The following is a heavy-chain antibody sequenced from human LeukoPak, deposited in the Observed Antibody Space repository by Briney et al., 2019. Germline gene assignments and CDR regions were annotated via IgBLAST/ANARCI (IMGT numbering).Heavy chain of an antibody. V-gene: IGHV3-43*02. CDR2: ISGDGYIT. J-gene: IGHJ4*02. CDR3: AKDIRMVRGVMIDY. D-gene: IGHD3-10*01. CDR1: GFNFDDYA. Sequence: QPGGSLRLSCAASGFNFDDYAMHWVRQPPGKGPEWVSFISGDGYITNYGDSVKGRFTISRDSSKNSLYLQMNSLRIEDTALYFCAKDIRMVRGVMIDYWGQGTLVTVSS.